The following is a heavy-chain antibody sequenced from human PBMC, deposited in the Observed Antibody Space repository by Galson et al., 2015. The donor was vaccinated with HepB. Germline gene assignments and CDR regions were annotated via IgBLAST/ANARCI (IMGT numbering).Heavy chain of an antibody. CDR3: TSGPYGTYALFES. V-gene: IGHV3-74*01. D-gene: IGHD1-26*01. J-gene: IGHJ1*01. CDR2: ISGDGRAT. CDR1: GFTFSSDW. Sequence: SLRLSCAASGFTFSSDWIHWVRQAPGKGLVWLSCISGDGRATTYAAYVKGRFISSRDNAKNTVFLQMSSLRDEDTAIYYCTSGPYGTYALFESWGQGALVTVSS.